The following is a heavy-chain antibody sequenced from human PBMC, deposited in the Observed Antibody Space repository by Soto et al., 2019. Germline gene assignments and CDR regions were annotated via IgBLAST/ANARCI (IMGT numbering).Heavy chain of an antibody. Sequence: PGESLKISCKGSGYSFAGYWITWVRQKPGKGLEWMGRIDPSDSQTYYSPSFRGHVTISVTKSITTVFLQWSSLRASDTAMYYCTKSKEEGRQLPPGFDLWGQGTLVTVSS. D-gene: IGHD2-2*01. V-gene: IGHV5-10-1*01. CDR2: IDPSDSQT. J-gene: IGHJ4*02. CDR3: TKSKEEGRQLPPGFDL. CDR1: GYSFAGYW.